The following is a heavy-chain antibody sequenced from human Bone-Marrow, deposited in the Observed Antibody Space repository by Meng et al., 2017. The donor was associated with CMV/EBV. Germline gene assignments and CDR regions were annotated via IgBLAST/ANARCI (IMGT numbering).Heavy chain of an antibody. CDR3: ARDVSPRSSAYFAIYYFYALDV. J-gene: IGHJ6*02. D-gene: IGHD2-21*01. V-gene: IGHV3-48*03. CDR1: GFTFSSYE. Sequence: GESLKISCAASGFTFSSYEMNWVRQAPGKGLEWVSYISCSGSTIYYADSVKGRFTISRDNAKNSLFLHMDSLRAEDSAVYYCARDVSPRSSAYFAIYYFYALDVWGQGTTVTVSS. CDR2: ISCSGSTI.